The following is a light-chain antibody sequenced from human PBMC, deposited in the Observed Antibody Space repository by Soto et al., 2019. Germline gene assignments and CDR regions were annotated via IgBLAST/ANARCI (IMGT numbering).Light chain of an antibody. CDR1: SSDVGGYNY. J-gene: IGLJ2*01. CDR3: SSYAGSNNLV. V-gene: IGLV2-8*01. Sequence: QPVLTQPPSASGSPGQSVTISCTGTSSDVGGYNYVSWYQQHPGKAPKLMISEVTKRPSGVPDRFSGSRSGNTASLTVSGLQAEDEADYYCSSYAGSNNLVFGGGTQLTVL. CDR2: EVT.